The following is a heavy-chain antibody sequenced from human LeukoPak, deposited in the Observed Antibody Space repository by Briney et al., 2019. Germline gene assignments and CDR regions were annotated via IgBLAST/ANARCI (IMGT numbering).Heavy chain of an antibody. J-gene: IGHJ4*02. CDR3: ARRRRYQLLFFDY. V-gene: IGHV4-39*01. Sequence: TSETLSLTCTVSGGSISSSSYYWGWIRQPPGKGLEWIGSIYYSGSIYYNPSLKSRVTISVDTSKNQFSLKLSSVTAADTAVYYCARRRRYQLLFFDYWGQGTLVTVSS. D-gene: IGHD2-2*01. CDR2: IYYSGSI. CDR1: GGSISSSSYY.